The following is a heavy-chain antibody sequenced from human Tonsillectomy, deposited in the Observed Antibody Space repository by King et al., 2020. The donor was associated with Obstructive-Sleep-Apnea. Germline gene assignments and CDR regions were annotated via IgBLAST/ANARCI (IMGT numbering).Heavy chain of an antibody. J-gene: IGHJ4*02. V-gene: IGHV3-30*04. Sequence: VQLVESGGGVVQPGRSLRLSCAASGFTFSSYAMHWVRRAPGKGLEWVAVISYDGSNKYYADSVKGRFTISRDNSKNTLYLQINSLRAEDTAVYYCARPYNWNDQAPFDYWGQGTLVTVSS. CDR3: ARPYNWNDQAPFDY. CDR1: GFTFSSYA. D-gene: IGHD1-20*01. CDR2: ISYDGSNK.